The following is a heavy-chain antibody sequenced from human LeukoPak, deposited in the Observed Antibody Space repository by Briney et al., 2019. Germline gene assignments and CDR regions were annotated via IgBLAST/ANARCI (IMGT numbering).Heavy chain of an antibody. Sequence: GGSLRLSCAASGFTFSIYGMHRVRQAPGKGLEWVAVIWNDGSNKYYADSVKGRFTISRDNSKNTLYLQMNSLRAGDTAVYSCARASGPFDYWGQGTLVTVSS. CDR3: ARASGPFDY. D-gene: IGHD3-10*01. J-gene: IGHJ4*02. CDR1: GFTFSIYG. V-gene: IGHV3-33*01. CDR2: IWNDGSNK.